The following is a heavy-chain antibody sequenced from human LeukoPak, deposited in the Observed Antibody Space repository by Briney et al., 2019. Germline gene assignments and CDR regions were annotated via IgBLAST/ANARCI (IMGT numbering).Heavy chain of an antibody. CDR1: GSRFSNFA. J-gene: IGHJ4*02. D-gene: IGHD5-12*01. CDR2: IIGSSGDT. Sequence: SGGSLRLSCAASGSRFSNFAMSWVRQAPGKGLEWVSLIIGSSGDTLYADSVKGRFTISRDISKNRLYLQMNSLRAEDTALYYCAKGAYDYIEMGYFDDWGQGTLVTVSS. V-gene: IGHV3-23*01. CDR3: AKGAYDYIEMGYFDD.